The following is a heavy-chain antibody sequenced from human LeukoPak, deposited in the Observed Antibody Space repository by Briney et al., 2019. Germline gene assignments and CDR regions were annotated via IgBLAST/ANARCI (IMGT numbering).Heavy chain of an antibody. J-gene: IGHJ5*02. D-gene: IGHD2-2*01. CDR2: ISAYNGNT. CDR3: ARDVGDIVTIPAAISVP. V-gene: IGHV1-18*01. CDR1: GYTFSSYG. Sequence: ASVKVSCKASGYTFSSYGISWVRQAPGQGLEWMGRISAYNGNTNYAQMLQGRVTMTTDTSTSTAYMEVRSLRSDDTAMYYCARDVGDIVTIPAAISVPWGQGTLVTVSS.